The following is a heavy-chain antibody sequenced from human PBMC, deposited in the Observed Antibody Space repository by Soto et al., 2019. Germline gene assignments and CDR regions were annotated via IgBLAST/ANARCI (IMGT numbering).Heavy chain of an antibody. D-gene: IGHD6-6*01. J-gene: IGHJ4*02. V-gene: IGHV4-39*01. CDR2: IYYSGGT. CDR3: ARLGVYSCSIGY. Sequence: PSETLSLTCTVSGGSISSSSYYWGWIRQPPGKGLEWIRSIYYSGGTYYNPSLKRRVTISVDTSKNQFSLKLSSVTAAAPAVYYCARLGVYSCSIGYWGQGTLVTVSS. CDR1: GGSISSSSYY.